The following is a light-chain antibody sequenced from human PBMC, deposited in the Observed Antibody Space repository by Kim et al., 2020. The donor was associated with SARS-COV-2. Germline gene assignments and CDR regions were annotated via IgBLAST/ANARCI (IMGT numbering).Light chain of an antibody. Sequence: PGESATLACEVSQDVSSNLAWYQQTPGQAARLLIYGATNGASSRATGDPARFSGSGSGTDFTLRISSLQSEDFATYYCQQYNDWPSFGQGTKLEI. V-gene: IGKV3-15*01. CDR2: GAT. J-gene: IGKJ2*03. CDR1: QDVSSN. CDR3: QQYNDWPS.